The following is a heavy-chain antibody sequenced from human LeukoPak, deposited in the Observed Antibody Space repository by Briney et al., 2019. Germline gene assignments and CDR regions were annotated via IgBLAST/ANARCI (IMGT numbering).Heavy chain of an antibody. V-gene: IGHV3-33*01. D-gene: IGHD2-2*01. CDR2: IWYDGSNK. Sequence: GRSLRLSCAASGFTFSSYGMHWVRQAPGKGLEWVAVIWYDGSNKYYADSGKGRFTISRDNSKNTLYLQMNSLRAEDTAVYYCARDPPRKDCSSTSCYAGPRSNYYYYYGMDVWAKGPRSPSPQ. J-gene: IGHJ6*04. CDR1: GFTFSSYG. CDR3: ARDPPRKDCSSTSCYAGPRSNYYYYYGMDV.